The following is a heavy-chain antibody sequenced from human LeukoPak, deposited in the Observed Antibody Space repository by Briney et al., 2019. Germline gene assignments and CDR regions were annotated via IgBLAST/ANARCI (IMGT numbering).Heavy chain of an antibody. D-gene: IGHD3-22*01. CDR1: GGSISSSSYY. CDR3: ARHDRQPGSGAFDI. V-gene: IGHV4-39*01. J-gene: IGHJ3*02. Sequence: PSETLSLTCTVSGGSISSSSYYWGWIRQPPGKGLEWIGSIYYSGGTYYNPSLKSRVTISVDTPKNQFPLKLSSVTAADTAVYYCARHDRQPGSGAFDIWGQGTMVTVSS. CDR2: IYYSGGT.